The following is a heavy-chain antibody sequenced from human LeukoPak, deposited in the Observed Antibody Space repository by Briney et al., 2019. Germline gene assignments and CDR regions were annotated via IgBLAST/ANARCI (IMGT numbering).Heavy chain of an antibody. V-gene: IGHV4-4*07. CDR1: GGSINSQY. CDR3: ARGYYGGAVDS. D-gene: IGHD3-16*01. CDR2: MYTNGES. J-gene: IGHJ4*02. Sequence: PSETLSLTCTVSGGSINSQYWSWIRQPAGKGLEWIGRMYTNGESDYNPSLKSRVTMSVDTSKKQFSLKLNSMTAAVTAVYYCARGYYGGAVDSWGQGILVIVSS.